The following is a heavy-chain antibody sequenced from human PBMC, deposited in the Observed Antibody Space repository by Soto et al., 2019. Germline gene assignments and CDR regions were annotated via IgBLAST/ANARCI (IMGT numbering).Heavy chain of an antibody. CDR2: ISSSSSYT. V-gene: IGHV3-11*03. Sequence: GGSLRLSCAASGFTVSSNYMSWIRQAPGKGLEWVSYISSSSSYTNYADSVKGRFTISRDNAKNSLYLQMNSLRAEDTAVYYCASFYGSGPFDIWGQGTMVTVSS. D-gene: IGHD3-10*01. J-gene: IGHJ3*02. CDR3: ASFYGSGPFDI. CDR1: GFTVSSNY.